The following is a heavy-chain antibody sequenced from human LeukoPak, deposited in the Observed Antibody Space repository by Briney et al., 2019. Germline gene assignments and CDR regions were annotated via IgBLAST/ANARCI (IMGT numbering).Heavy chain of an antibody. J-gene: IGHJ3*02. D-gene: IGHD3-22*01. CDR1: GVSISSSNSY. CDR3: ARARYYYDSSGYYLGQATDAFDI. CDR2: IYYSGNT. V-gene: IGHV4-39*07. Sequence: SETLSLTCTVSGVSISSSNSYWGWIRQPPGKGLEWIGSIYYSGNTYYNASLKSQVSISIDTSKNQFSLKLSSVAAADTAVYYCARARYYYDSSGYYLGQATDAFDIWGQGTMVTVSS.